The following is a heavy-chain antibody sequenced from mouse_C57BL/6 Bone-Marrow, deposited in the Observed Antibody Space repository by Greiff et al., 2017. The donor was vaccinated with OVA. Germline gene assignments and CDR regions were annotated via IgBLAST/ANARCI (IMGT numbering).Heavy chain of an antibody. CDR3: ARNGNYGYYAMDY. Sequence: QVQLQQSGAELVKPGASVKISCKASGYTFTDYYINWVKQRPGKGLEWIGKIGPGSGSNYYHEKFKGKATLTADNSSSTAYMQLSSLTSEDSAVYFCARNGNYGYYAMDYWGQGTSVTVSS. V-gene: IGHV1-77*01. CDR1: GYTFTDYY. J-gene: IGHJ4*01. D-gene: IGHD2-1*01. CDR2: IGPGSGSN.